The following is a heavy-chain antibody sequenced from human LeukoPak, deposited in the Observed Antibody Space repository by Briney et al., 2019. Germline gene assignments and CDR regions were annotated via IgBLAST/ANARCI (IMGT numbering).Heavy chain of an antibody. CDR2: ISGSGGST. CDR1: GFTFSSYA. V-gene: IGHV3-23*01. J-gene: IGHJ4*02. CDR3: AKDGSGWYDSPTYYFDY. Sequence: PGGSLRLSCAASGFTFSSYAMSWVRQAPGKGLEWVSAISGSGGSTYYADSVKGRFTISRDNSKNTLYLQMNSLRAEDTAVYYCAKDGSGWYDSPTYYFDYWGQGTLVTVSS. D-gene: IGHD6-19*01.